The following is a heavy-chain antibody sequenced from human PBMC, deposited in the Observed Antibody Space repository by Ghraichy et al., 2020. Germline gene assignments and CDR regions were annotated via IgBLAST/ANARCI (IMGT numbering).Heavy chain of an antibody. CDR3: ARGGESNKFLEWLSDNGYYYYYGMDV. Sequence: SETLSLTCAVYGGSFSGYYWSWIRQPPGKGLEWIGEINHSGSTNYNPSLKSRVTISVDTSKNQFSLKLSSVTAADTAVYYCARGGESNKFLEWLSDNGYYYYYGMDVWGQGTTVTVSS. CDR2: INHSGST. D-gene: IGHD3-3*01. J-gene: IGHJ6*02. CDR1: GGSFSGYY. V-gene: IGHV4-34*01.